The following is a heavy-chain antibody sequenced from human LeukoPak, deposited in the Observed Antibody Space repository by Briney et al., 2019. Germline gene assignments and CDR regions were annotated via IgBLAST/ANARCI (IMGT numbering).Heavy chain of an antibody. Sequence: GGSLRLSCAASGFTFSNYAFHWVRQPPGKGLEWAAVISYEGSVTYYADSVKGRFTIFRDNSKNTLDLQMNSLRVEDTAVYYCVRDRAPWGGALGGAKGMDVWGEGTTVTVSS. CDR2: ISYEGSVT. D-gene: IGHD3-10*01. CDR1: GFTFSNYA. CDR3: VRDRAPWGGALGGAKGMDV. J-gene: IGHJ6*04. V-gene: IGHV3-30*04.